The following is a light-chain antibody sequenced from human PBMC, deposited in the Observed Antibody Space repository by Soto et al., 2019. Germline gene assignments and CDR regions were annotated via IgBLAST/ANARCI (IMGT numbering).Light chain of an antibody. CDR1: QSISTW. J-gene: IGKJ1*01. CDR2: KAS. Sequence: DIQMTQSPSSLSASVEDRVIITCRASQSISTWLAWYQQEPGKAPKLLIHKASSLQSGVPSRFSGSGSGTDFTLTISSLHPDDFATYYCQQYNSYSPTFGQGTKV. CDR3: QQYNSYSPT. V-gene: IGKV1-5*03.